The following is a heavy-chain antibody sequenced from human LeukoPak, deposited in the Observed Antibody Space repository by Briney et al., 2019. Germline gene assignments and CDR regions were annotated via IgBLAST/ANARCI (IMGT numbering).Heavy chain of an antibody. CDR2: INHSGST. J-gene: IGHJ5*02. D-gene: IGHD2-2*01. Sequence: TSETLSLTCAVYGGSFSGYYWSWIRQPPGKGLEWIGEINHSGSTNYNPSLKSRLTISVDTSKNQFSLKLSSVTAADTAVYYCARWRGLGYCSSTSCSPGWFDPWGQGTLVTVSS. CDR3: ARWRGLGYCSSTSCSPGWFDP. V-gene: IGHV4-34*09. CDR1: GGSFSGYY.